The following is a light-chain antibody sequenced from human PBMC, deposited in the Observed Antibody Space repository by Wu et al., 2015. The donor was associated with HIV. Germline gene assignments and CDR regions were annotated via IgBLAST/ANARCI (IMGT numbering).Light chain of an antibody. CDR3: QQYNHWPLR. CDR2: GAS. V-gene: IGKV3-15*01. J-gene: IGKJ1*01. Sequence: EVVMTQSPVTLSVSQGKSATLSCRASQSVSSNLAWYQQKPGQAPRLLIYGASTRATGLPARFSGSGSGTEFTLTISSLQSEDSAVYYCQQYNHWPLRFGQGTKVEIK. CDR1: QSVSSN.